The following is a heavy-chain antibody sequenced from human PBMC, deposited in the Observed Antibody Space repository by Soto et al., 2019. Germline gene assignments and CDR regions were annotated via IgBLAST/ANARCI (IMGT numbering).Heavy chain of an antibody. J-gene: IGHJ6*02. CDR3: VRDLRRQWRRLDPESYTGMDV. CDR1: GYILSDYC. CDR2: MKPDDGGP. V-gene: IGHV1-2*02. D-gene: IGHD5-12*01. Sequence: ASVKVSCKSSGYILSDYCIHWVRQAPGQGLEWLGWMKPDDGGPNYAQNFQGRVIMTRDTSTDTDYMELTRLTSDDTAVYFCVRDLRRQWRRLDPESYTGMDVWGQGTTVTVSS.